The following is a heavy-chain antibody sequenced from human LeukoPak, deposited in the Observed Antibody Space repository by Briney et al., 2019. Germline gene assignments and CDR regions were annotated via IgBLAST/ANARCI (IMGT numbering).Heavy chain of an antibody. V-gene: IGHV4-31*11. CDR2: IYYSGST. CDR1: GGSFSGYY. Sequence: SETLSLTCAVYGGSFSGYYWSWIRQHPGRGLEWIGYIYYSGSTYYNPSLKSRVTISVDTSKNQFSLKLSSVTAADTAVYYCARDRLGGMDVWGQGTTVTVSS. CDR3: ARDRLGGMDV. J-gene: IGHJ6*02. D-gene: IGHD6-25*01.